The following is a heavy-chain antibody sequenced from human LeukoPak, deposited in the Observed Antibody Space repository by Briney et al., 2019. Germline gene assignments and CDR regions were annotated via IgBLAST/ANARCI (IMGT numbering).Heavy chain of an antibody. D-gene: IGHD3-16*01. V-gene: IGHV3-21*01. CDR3: LGGFDY. J-gene: IGHJ4*02. Sequence: PGGSLRLTCTASGFTFGDYAMSWFRQAPGKGLEWVSSISSSSSYIYYADSVKGRFTISRDNAKNSLYLQMNSLRAEDTAVYYCLGGFDYWGQGTLVTVSS. CDR2: ISSSSSYI. CDR1: GFTFGDYA.